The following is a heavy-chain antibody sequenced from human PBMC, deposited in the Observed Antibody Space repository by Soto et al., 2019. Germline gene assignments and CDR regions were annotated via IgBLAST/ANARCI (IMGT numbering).Heavy chain of an antibody. CDR1: GYTFTSYG. Sequence: QVQLVQSGAEVKKPGASVKVSCKASGYTFTSYGISWVRQAPGQGLEWMGWISAYNGNTNYAQKLQGRVTMTTDTPTSTAYTELGRLRSDATAGYCCASACAGCLFDYWGQGTLVTVSS. V-gene: IGHV1-18*01. J-gene: IGHJ4*02. CDR3: ASACAGCLFDY. D-gene: IGHD2-21*01. CDR2: ISAYNGNT.